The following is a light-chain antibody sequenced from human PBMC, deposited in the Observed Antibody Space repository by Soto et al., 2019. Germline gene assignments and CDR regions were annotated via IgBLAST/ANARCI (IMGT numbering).Light chain of an antibody. V-gene: IGLV4-69*01. J-gene: IGLJ2*01. CDR1: SGHSSYA. Sequence: QPVLTQSPSASASLGASVKLTCTLSSGHSSYAIAWYQQQPEKGPRFLMKLKSDGSHKKGDGIPDRFSGSSSGAERYLTISSLQSEDEADYYCQTWGTGVIFGGGTKLTVL. CDR2: LKSDGSH. CDR3: QTWGTGVI.